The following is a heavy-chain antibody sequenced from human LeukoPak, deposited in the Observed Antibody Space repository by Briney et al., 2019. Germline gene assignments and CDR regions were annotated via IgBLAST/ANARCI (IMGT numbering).Heavy chain of an antibody. Sequence: GASVKVSCKVSGYNLTELSMHWVRQAPGKGLEWMGGFDPEDGETIYAQKFQGRVTMTEDTSTDTAYMELSSLRSEDTAVYYCATGVKPISLVTVSDYFDYWGRGTLVTVSS. CDR3: ATGVKPISLVTVSDYFDY. CDR2: FDPEDGET. D-gene: IGHD3-9*01. V-gene: IGHV1-24*01. J-gene: IGHJ4*02. CDR1: GYNLTELS.